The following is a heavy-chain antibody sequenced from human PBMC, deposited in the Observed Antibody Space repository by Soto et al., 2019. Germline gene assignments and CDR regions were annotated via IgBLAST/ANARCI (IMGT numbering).Heavy chain of an antibody. CDR1: GFTFSSYP. D-gene: IGHD3-22*01. Sequence: GGSLRLSCAASGFTFSSYPMNWVRQAPGKGLEWVSYITSSSATIYYADSVKGRFTISRDNAKNSLYLQMNSLRAEDTAVYYCAKDTYYYDRSGYYTYDYWGQGT. CDR2: ITSSSATI. CDR3: AKDTYYYDRSGYYTYDY. V-gene: IGHV3-48*01. J-gene: IGHJ4*02.